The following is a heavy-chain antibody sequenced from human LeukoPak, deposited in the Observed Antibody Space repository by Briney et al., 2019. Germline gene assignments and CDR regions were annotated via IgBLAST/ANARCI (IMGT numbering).Heavy chain of an antibody. Sequence: GGSLRLSCAASGFTFSSYEMNWVRQAPGKGLEWVSYISSSRSTIYYADSVKGRFTISRDNAKNSLYLQMNSLRAEDTAVYYCARTSSGWYDYWGQGTLVTVSS. CDR2: ISSSRSTI. D-gene: IGHD6-19*01. CDR3: ARTSSGWYDY. CDR1: GFTFSSYE. J-gene: IGHJ4*02. V-gene: IGHV3-48*03.